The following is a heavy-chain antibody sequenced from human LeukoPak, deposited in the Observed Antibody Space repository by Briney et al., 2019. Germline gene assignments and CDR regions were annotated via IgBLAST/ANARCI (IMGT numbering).Heavy chain of an antibody. CDR2: ISSGSSYI. J-gene: IGHJ4*02. Sequence: GGSLRLSCAASGFTFSSYSMNWVRQAPGKGLEWVSSISSGSSYIYYADSVKGRLTISRDNAKNSLYLQMNSLRAEDTAVYYCAREGRSSWSTYYFDYWGQGTLVTVSS. CDR1: GFTFSSYS. CDR3: AREGRSSWSTYYFDY. D-gene: IGHD6-13*01. V-gene: IGHV3-21*01.